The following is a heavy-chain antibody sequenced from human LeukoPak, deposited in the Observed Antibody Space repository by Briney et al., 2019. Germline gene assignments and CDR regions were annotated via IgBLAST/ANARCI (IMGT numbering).Heavy chain of an antibody. V-gene: IGHV3-7*01. CDR2: IKQDESEK. CDR1: GFTFSSYW. D-gene: IGHD3-22*01. Sequence: GGSLRLSCAASGFTFSSYWMSWFRQAPGKGLEWVANIKQDESEKYYVDSVKGRFTISRDNAKNSLYLQMNSLRAEDTAVYYCARENSYDSSGYPFDYWGQGTLVTVSS. J-gene: IGHJ4*02. CDR3: ARENSYDSSGYPFDY.